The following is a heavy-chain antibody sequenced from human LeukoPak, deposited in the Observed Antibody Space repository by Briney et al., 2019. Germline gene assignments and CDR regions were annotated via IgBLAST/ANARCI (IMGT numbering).Heavy chain of an antibody. Sequence: GGSLRLSCAASGFTFSSYSMNWVRQAPGKGLEWVSSISSSSSYIYYADSVKGRFTISRDNAKNSLYLQMNSLRAEDTAVHYCAKPGIAAAGGFDLWGRGTLVTVSS. V-gene: IGHV3-21*01. J-gene: IGHJ2*01. CDR1: GFTFSSYS. CDR2: ISSSSSYI. CDR3: AKPGIAAAGGFDL. D-gene: IGHD6-13*01.